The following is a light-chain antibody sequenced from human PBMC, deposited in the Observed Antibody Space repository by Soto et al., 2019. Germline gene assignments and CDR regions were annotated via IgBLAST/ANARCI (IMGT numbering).Light chain of an antibody. V-gene: IGKV3-20*01. CDR3: HQYATSPCT. CDR1: QSVSRNF. CDR2: GAS. J-gene: IGKJ2*02. Sequence: EIVLTQSPGTLSLSPGERATLSCRASQSVSRNFLAWYQQRPGQAPKLLISGASSRAAGIPDWFSGSGSGTDFTLTISRLEAEDFALYSCHQYATSPCTFGQGTKLYIK.